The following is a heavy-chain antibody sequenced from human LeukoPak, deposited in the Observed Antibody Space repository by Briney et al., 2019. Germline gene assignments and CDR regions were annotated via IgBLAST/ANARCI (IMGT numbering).Heavy chain of an antibody. CDR2: IYTSGST. V-gene: IGHV4-4*07. J-gene: IGHJ4*02. D-gene: IGHD3-16*01. CDR3: ARVCYDYVWGSHCDDY. CDR1: GGSISSYY. Sequence: PSETLSLTCTVSGGSISSYYWSWIRQPAGKGLEWIGRIYTSGSTNYNPSLKSRVTMSVDTSKNQFSLKLSSVTAADTAVYYCARVCYDYVWGSHCDDYWGQGTLVTVSS.